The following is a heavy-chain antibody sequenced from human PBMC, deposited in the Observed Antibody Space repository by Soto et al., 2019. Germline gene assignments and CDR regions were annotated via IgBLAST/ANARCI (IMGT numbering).Heavy chain of an antibody. Sequence: QITLKESGPTLVKPTQSLTLTCTFSGFSLSTSGVGVGWIGQPQGKALEWLALIYWDNDKRHSPSLKSRLTITKDTSKNQVVLTVTNMDPVDTATYYCSHFTTLYGLDVWGQGTTVTVSS. CDR3: SHFTTLYGLDV. V-gene: IGHV2-5*02. CDR2: IYWDNDK. J-gene: IGHJ6*02. D-gene: IGHD3-3*01. CDR1: GFSLSTSGVG.